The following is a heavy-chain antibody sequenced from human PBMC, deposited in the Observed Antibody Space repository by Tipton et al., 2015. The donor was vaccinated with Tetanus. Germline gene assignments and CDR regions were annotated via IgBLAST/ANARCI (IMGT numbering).Heavy chain of an antibody. CDR2: IHYSGGT. J-gene: IGHJ4*02. V-gene: IGHV4-59*01. CDR3: ARETPGAGHFDY. D-gene: IGHD1-14*01. CDR1: GGSFSGYY. Sequence: TLSLTCAVYGGSFSGYYWNWIRQLPGKGLEWIGYIHYSGGTNYNPSLTSAVTMSVDTAKNHFSLTVNSATAADTAVYYCARETPGAGHFDYWGQGTPVTVSS.